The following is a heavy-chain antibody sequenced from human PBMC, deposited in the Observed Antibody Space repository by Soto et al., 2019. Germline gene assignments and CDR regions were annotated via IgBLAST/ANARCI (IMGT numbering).Heavy chain of an antibody. CDR2: ISYDGNNK. Sequence: GGSLRLSCAASGFTFKSYGMHWVRQAPGKGLEWVAVISYDGNNKYYADSVKGRFTISRDIPKNTLYLQLNSLRAEDTAVYYCAKEGLYRTLDYWGQGTLVTVSS. D-gene: IGHD4-4*01. CDR1: GFTFKSYG. CDR3: AKEGLYRTLDY. V-gene: IGHV3-30*18. J-gene: IGHJ4*02.